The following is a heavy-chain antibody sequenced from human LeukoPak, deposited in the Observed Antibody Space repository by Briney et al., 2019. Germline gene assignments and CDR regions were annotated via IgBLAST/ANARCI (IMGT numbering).Heavy chain of an antibody. D-gene: IGHD6-6*01. CDR2: RSIYNGNT. CDR3: ARGGPFPSGSSSREYYLDY. CDR1: GYGFINYG. Sequence: GASVKVSCKASGYGFINYGISWVRQAPGQGLEWMGWRSIYNGNTDYKLQGRVTMTTDTSTSTAYMEVRSLRSDDTAMYYCARGGPFPSGSSSREYYLDYWGQGTLVSVSS. J-gene: IGHJ4*02. V-gene: IGHV1-18*01.